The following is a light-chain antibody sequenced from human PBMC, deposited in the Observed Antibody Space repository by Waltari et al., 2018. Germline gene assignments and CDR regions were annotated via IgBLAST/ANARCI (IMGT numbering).Light chain of an antibody. CDR2: DVF. V-gene: IGLV2-14*03. CDR1: ISDAGGYKS. CDR3: SSYASSPPHVV. Sequence: QSALTQPASVSGSPGQSISISCTGIISDAGGYKSVSWYQHHPGKAPKLLIYDVFNRPSGVSNRFSGSKSGNAASLAISGLQAEDEGVYYCSSYASSPPHVVFGAGTKLTVL. J-gene: IGLJ2*01.